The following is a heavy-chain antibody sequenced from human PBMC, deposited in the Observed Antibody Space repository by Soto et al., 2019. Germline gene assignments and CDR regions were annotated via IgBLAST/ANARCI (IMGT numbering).Heavy chain of an antibody. CDR3: ARVGHVVVVTAALDY. CDR1: GDTFTDYY. V-gene: IGHV1-46*01. J-gene: IGHJ4*02. D-gene: IGHD2-21*02. Sequence: QVQLMQSGAEVKKPGASVKVSCKASGDTFTDYYIHWVRQAPGQWLEWMGTVNPSGGHTTYAQHFLGRVTMTRDTSTSTLDMELTSLTSHDTAIYYCARVGHVVVVTAALDYWGQGTLVTVSS. CDR2: VNPSGGHT.